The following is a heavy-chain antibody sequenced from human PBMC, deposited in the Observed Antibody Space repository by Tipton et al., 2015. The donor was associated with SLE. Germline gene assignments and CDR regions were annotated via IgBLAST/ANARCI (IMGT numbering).Heavy chain of an antibody. Sequence: LRLSCSISNYSLTDDYYWGWIRQPPGKGLEWIGSFHQSGTTFYTPSLKSRVTLLLDMSNNEFSLKLFSVTAADTAVYYCARSRSLSVFGVTIPGAMGVWGKGTTVIVSS. J-gene: IGHJ6*03. CDR3: ARSRSLSVFGVTIPGAMGV. CDR1: NYSLTDDYY. CDR2: FHQSGTT. V-gene: IGHV4-38-2*01. D-gene: IGHD3-3*02.